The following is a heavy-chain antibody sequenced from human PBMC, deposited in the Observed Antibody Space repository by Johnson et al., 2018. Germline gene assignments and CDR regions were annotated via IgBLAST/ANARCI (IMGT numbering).Heavy chain of an antibody. CDR3: AKESGGGRDAFDI. CDR1: GFTFSSYG. D-gene: IGHD1-26*01. Sequence: QVQLVQSGGGVVQPGRSLRLSCAASGFTFSSYGMHWVRQAPGKGLEWVAVISYDGSNKYFADSVKGRFTISRDNSKNTLYVQMNSLRAEDTAVYYCAKESGGGRDAFDIWGQGTMVTVSS. CDR2: ISYDGSNK. V-gene: IGHV3-30*18. J-gene: IGHJ3*02.